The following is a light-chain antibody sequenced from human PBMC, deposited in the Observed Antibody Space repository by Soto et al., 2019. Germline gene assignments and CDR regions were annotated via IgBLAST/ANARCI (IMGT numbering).Light chain of an antibody. CDR1: QSVSSSY. V-gene: IGKV3D-20*01. J-gene: IGKJ2*01. CDR3: QQHNSFPRS. CDR2: DAS. Sequence: EIILTQSPATLSLSPGERATLSCGASQSVSSSYVAWYQHRPGLAPRLLIHDASSRATGIPDRFSGTKSGTDFTLTIRRLEPEDAAVYYCQQHNSFPRSFGQGTKLEIK.